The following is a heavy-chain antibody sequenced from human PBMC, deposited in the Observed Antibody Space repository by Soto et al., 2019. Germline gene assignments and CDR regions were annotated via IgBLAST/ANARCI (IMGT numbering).Heavy chain of an antibody. D-gene: IGHD3-10*01. CDR2: IYHSGST. CDR3: AITKAYGSGKSFDY. CDR1: GGSISSGGYS. V-gene: IGHV4-30-2*01. Sequence: QLQLQESGSGLVKPSQTLSLTCAVSGGSISSGGYSWSWIRQPPGKGLEWIGYIYHSGSTYYNPSLQSRVTISVDRSKNQFSLKLSSVTAADTAVYYCAITKAYGSGKSFDYWGQGTLVTVSS. J-gene: IGHJ4*02.